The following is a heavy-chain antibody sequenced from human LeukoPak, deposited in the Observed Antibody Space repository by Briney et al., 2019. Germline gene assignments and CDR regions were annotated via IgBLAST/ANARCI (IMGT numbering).Heavy chain of an antibody. J-gene: IGHJ4*02. CDR2: IDYSGNT. CDR3: VRDRQHCSGGNCYSEDLPDS. CDR1: SGSISSNNHY. D-gene: IGHD2-15*01. Sequence: PSETLSLTCSVSSGSISSNNHYWGWIRQPQGKRLEWIGNIDYSGNTDYNPSLRSRVTISVDPSKKQFSLKLSSVTAADTAVYFCVRDRQHCSGGNCYSEDLPDSWGQGIVVAVSS. V-gene: IGHV4-39*07.